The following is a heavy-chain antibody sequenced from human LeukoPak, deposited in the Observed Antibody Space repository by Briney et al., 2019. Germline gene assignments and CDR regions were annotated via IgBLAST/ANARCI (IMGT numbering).Heavy chain of an antibody. D-gene: IGHD2-2*01. CDR1: GFTFSSYA. V-gene: IGHV3-23*01. CDR3: AKEKAAYCSSTSCFDGYDY. Sequence: PGGSLRLSCAASGFTFSSYAMSWVRQAPGKGLEWVSAISGICGSTYYADSVKGRFSISRDNSKNTLYLQLNSLRAEDTAVYYCAKEKAAYCSSTSCFDGYDYWGQGTLVTVSS. CDR2: ISGICGST. J-gene: IGHJ4*02.